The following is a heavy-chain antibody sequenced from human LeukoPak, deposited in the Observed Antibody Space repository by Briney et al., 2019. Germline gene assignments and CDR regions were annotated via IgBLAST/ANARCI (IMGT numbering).Heavy chain of an antibody. CDR2: ISRSGGST. D-gene: IGHD6-19*01. Sequence: GGLLRLCCAASGFTFSSYAMSWVRPAPGEGLEWASAISRSGGSTYYADSVKGRFTISRDNSKNTLYLQMNSLRAEDTAVYYCARLILASGTFDYWGQGTLVTVSS. CDR3: ARLILASGTFDY. J-gene: IGHJ4*02. CDR1: GFTFSSYA. V-gene: IGHV3-23*01.